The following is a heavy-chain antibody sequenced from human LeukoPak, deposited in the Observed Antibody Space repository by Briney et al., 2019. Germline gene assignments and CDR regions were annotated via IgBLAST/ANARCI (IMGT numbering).Heavy chain of an antibody. V-gene: IGHV1-18*01. CDR1: GYTFTSYG. Sequence: ASVKVSCKTSGYTFTSYGISWVRQSPGQGLEWMGWINAYNGNTNYPQKLQGRVAITTDTSTSTAYMELRSLRSDDTAVYYCARLLGPWGQGTLVTVSS. CDR2: INAYNGNT. J-gene: IGHJ5*02. D-gene: IGHD3-10*01. CDR3: ARLLGP.